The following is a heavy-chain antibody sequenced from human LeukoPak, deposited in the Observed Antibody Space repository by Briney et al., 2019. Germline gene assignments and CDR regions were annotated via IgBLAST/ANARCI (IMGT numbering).Heavy chain of an antibody. D-gene: IGHD6-13*01. CDR3: ARGGKQQLVQYYFDY. CDR1: GYTFTSYY. Sequence: GASVKVPCKASGYTFTSYYMHWVRQAPGQGLEWMGIINPSGGSTSYAQKFQGRVTMTRDTSTSTVYMELSSLRSEDTAVYYCARGGKQQLVQYYFDYWGQGTLVTVSS. V-gene: IGHV1-46*01. CDR2: INPSGGST. J-gene: IGHJ4*02.